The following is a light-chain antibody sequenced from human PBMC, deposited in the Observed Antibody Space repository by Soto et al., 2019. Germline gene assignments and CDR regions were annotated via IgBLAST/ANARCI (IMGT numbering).Light chain of an antibody. Sequence: QSVLTQPPSASGSPGQSVTISCTGTSSDVGGFHYVSWYQQHPGKAPKLMIYDVSKRPSGVPDRFSGSKSGNTASLTVSGQQAEDEADYYCGSNAGTVVFGGGTKLTVL. V-gene: IGLV2-8*01. J-gene: IGLJ3*02. CDR3: GSNAGTVV. CDR1: SSDVGGFHY. CDR2: DVS.